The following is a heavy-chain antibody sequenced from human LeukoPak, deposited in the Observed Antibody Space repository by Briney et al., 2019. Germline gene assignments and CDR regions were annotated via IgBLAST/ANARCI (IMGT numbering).Heavy chain of an antibody. V-gene: IGHV3-33*06. CDR2: IWYDGSNK. D-gene: IGHD5-24*01. CDR1: GFTFSSYG. Sequence: PGGSLRLSCAASGFTFSSYGMHWVRQAPGKGLEWVAVIWYDGSNKYYADSVKGRFTISRDNSKNTLYLQMNSLRAEDTAVYYCAKDVARYTDYYYMDVWGKGTTVTVSS. CDR3: AKDVARYTDYYYMDV. J-gene: IGHJ6*03.